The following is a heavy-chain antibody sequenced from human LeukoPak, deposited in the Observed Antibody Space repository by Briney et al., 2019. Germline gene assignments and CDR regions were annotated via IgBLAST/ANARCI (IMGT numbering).Heavy chain of an antibody. CDR2: ISGNGDNT. Sequence: PGGSLSLSCAASGFTFSSYGMNWVRQAPGKGLEWVSGISGNGDNTYYTDSVKGHFTISRDNSKNTLYLQMNSLRVEDTAVYFCAKAYDNSGYILIYSDYWGQGTLVTVSS. CDR3: AKAYDNSGYILIYSDY. CDR1: GFTFSSYG. J-gene: IGHJ4*02. D-gene: IGHD3-22*01. V-gene: IGHV3-23*01.